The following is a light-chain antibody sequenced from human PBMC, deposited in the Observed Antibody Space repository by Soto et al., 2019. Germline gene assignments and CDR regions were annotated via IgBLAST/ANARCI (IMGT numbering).Light chain of an antibody. CDR2: EVS. CDR1: SSDVGGYSY. V-gene: IGLV2-14*01. J-gene: IGLJ1*01. Sequence: QSALTQPASVSGSPGQSITISCTGTSSDVGGYSYVSWYQQHPGKAPKLMIYEVSNRPSGVSNRFSGSKSGNTASLTISGLQAEDEADYYCSLFAGSYTSYVFXTGTKVTVL. CDR3: SLFAGSYTSYV.